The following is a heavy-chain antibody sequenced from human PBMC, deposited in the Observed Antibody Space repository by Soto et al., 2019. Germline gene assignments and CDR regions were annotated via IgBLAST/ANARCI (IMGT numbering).Heavy chain of an antibody. CDR2: IIPIFGTP. Sequence: QVQLEQSGAEVKRPGSSVKVSCKTSGGNFNTYPISWVRQAPGHRLEWMGKIIPIFGTPDYAQKFQGRVTINADEATTTVYMELRSLKAYDSAVYYCARDSRLWGSTGWKRENLFDIWGQGTMVTVSS. J-gene: IGHJ3*02. CDR3: ARDSRLWGSTGWKRENLFDI. V-gene: IGHV1-69*18. CDR1: GGNFNTYP. D-gene: IGHD3-16*01.